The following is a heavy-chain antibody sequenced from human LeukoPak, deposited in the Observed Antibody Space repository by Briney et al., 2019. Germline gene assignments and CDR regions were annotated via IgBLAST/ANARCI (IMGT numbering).Heavy chain of an antibody. CDR1: GFTFSSNG. CDR3: AKGGKTIMCPTSCLAN. V-gene: IGHV3-23*01. J-gene: IGHJ4*02. CDR2: ISGSGGSP. Sequence: GGSLRLSCAASGFTFSSNGMSWVRQAPGRGLEWVSVISGSGGSPDYTDSVKGRFTISRDNSKNTLYLQMNSLRAEDTAVYYCAKGGKTIMCPTSCLANWGQGTLVTVSS. D-gene: IGHD2-2*01.